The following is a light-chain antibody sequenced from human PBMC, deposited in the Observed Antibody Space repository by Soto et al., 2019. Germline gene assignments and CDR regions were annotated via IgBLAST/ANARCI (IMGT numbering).Light chain of an antibody. J-gene: IGKJ5*01. V-gene: IGKV3-15*01. CDR3: QQYYSWPLT. Sequence: EKVMTQSPATLSVSPGESVTLSCRASQSVTTNLAWYQQKPGQAPRLLIYGASTRAPDIPARFSGGGSGTEFTLTNSSLQSEDTSVYYCQQYYSWPLTFGQGTRLET. CDR1: QSVTTN. CDR2: GAS.